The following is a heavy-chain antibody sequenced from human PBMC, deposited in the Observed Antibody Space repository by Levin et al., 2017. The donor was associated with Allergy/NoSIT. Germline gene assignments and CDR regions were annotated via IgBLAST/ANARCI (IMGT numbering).Heavy chain of an antibody. D-gene: IGHD6-13*01. CDR3: ARDPVERSSNWYYYHYYYMDV. V-gene: IGHV1-46*03. Sequence: PAASVKVSCKASGYTFTSYYMHWVRQAPGQGLEWMGIINPSGGSTSYAQKFQGRVTMTRDTSTSTVYMELSSLRSEDTAVYYCARDPVERSSNWYYYHYYYMDVWGTGTTVTVSS. CDR1: GYTFTSYY. J-gene: IGHJ6*03. CDR2: INPSGGST.